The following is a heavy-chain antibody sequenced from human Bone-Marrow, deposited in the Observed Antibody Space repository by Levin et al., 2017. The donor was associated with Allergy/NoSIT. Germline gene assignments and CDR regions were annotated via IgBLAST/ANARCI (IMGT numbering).Heavy chain of an antibody. CDR3: ARNRVPGYGMDV. CDR2: INHSGST. Sequence: SETLSLTCAVYGGSFSDYYWTWIRQPPGKGLEWIGEINHSGSTNYNPSLKSRVTISVDTSKNQFSLKLSSVTAADTAVYHCARNRVPGYGMDVWGQGTTVTVSS. J-gene: IGHJ6*02. D-gene: IGHD1-1*01. CDR1: GGSFSDYY. V-gene: IGHV4-34*01.